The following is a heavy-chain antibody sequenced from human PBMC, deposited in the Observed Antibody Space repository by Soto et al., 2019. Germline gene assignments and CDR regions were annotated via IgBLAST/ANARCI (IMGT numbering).Heavy chain of an antibody. Sequence: GESLKSSCKGSGYSFSDNWMGWVRQTPGKGLEWMGIIWPRDSDTRYSPSFQGQVTISADRSISTAYLQWSRLKASDTGMYYCSILLGQGWFDPWGQGTFVSVSS. V-gene: IGHV5-51*01. CDR2: IWPRDSDT. CDR1: GYSFSDNW. CDR3: SILLGQGWFDP. J-gene: IGHJ5*02. D-gene: IGHD7-27*01.